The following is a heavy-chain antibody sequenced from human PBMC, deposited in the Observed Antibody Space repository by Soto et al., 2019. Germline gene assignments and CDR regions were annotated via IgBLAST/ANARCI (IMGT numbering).Heavy chain of an antibody. CDR2: ISSSGSTI. J-gene: IGHJ6*03. CDR3: ARDFHSYGHHGYYYYYYMDV. Sequence: GGSLRLSCAASGFTFSDYYMSWIRQAPGKGLEWVSYISSSGSTIYYADSVKGRFTISRDNAKNSLYLQMNSLRAEDTAVYYCARDFHSYGHHGYYYYYYMDVWGKGTTVTVSS. CDR1: GFTFSDYY. D-gene: IGHD5-18*01. V-gene: IGHV3-11*01.